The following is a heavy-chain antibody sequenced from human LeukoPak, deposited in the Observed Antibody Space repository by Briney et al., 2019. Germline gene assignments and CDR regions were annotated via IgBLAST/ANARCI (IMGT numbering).Heavy chain of an antibody. CDR2: IIPILGIA. CDR3: ARERGIVNMVWFGELYEFDP. D-gene: IGHD3-10*01. V-gene: IGHV1-69*04. J-gene: IGHJ5*02. CDR1: GGTFSSYA. Sequence: ASVKVSCKASGGTFSSYAISWVRQAPGQGLEWMGRIIPILGIANYAQKFQGRVTITADKSTSTAYMELSSLRSEDTAVYYCARERGIVNMVWFGELYEFDPWGQGTLVTVSS.